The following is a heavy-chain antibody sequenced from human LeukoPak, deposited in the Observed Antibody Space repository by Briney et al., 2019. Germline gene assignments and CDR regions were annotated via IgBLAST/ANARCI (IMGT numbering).Heavy chain of an antibody. CDR2: INHSGST. V-gene: IGHV4-34*01. CDR3: ARVVSEGGYATPYFDY. CDR1: GGSFSGYY. D-gene: IGHD5-12*01. Sequence: PSETLSLTCAVYGGSFSGYYWSWIRQPPGKGLEWIGEINHSGSTNYNPSLKSRVTISVDTSKNQFSLKLSSVTAADTAVYYCARVVSEGGYATPYFDYWGQGTLVTVSS. J-gene: IGHJ4*02.